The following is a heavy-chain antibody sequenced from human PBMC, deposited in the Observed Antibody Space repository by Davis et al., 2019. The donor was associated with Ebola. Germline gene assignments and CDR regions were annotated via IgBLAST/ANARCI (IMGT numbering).Heavy chain of an antibody. Sequence: PGGSLTLSCAASGFKFSDIWMSWVRQAPGTGLEWVGHIKTEAEGGSREYGAAVKRRFTNSRNDSKNIAYLQMNSLRTEDSGIYYCRIEHFDHWGQGALVSVSS. CDR2: IKTEAEGGSR. J-gene: IGHJ4*02. CDR1: GFKFSDIW. CDR3: RIEHFDH. V-gene: IGHV3-15*05.